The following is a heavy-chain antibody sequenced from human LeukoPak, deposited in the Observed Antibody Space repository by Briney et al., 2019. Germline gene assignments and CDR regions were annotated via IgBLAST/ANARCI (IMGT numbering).Heavy chain of an antibody. CDR2: INPNSGGT. J-gene: IGHJ4*02. CDR1: GYTFTGYY. CDR3: ARVSDCGGDCYSLVYDY. V-gene: IGHV1-2*03. D-gene: IGHD2-21*02. Sequence: LGASVKVSCKASGYTFTGYYMHWVRQAPGQGLEWMGWINPNSGGTNYAQKFQGRVTMTRDTSISTAYMELSRLRSDDTAVYYCARVSDCGGDCYSLVYDYWGQGTLVTVSS.